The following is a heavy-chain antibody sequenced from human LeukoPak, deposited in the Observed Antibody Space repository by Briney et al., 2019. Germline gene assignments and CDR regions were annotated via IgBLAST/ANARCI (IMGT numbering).Heavy chain of an antibody. V-gene: IGHV1-2*02. CDR1: EYTFTGYY. D-gene: IGHD6-6*01. Sequence: GASVKVSCKASEYTFTGYYMHWVRQAPGQGLEWMGWINPNSGDTNSAQKFQGRVTMTRDTSISTAYMELSRLRSDDTAVYYCAIKQAPGFVSRSSPGTTDYWGQGTLVTVSS. J-gene: IGHJ4*02. CDR2: INPNSGDT. CDR3: AIKQAPGFVSRSSPGTTDY.